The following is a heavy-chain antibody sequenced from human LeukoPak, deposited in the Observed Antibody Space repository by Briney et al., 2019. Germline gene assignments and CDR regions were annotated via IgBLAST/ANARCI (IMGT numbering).Heavy chain of an antibody. D-gene: IGHD3-10*01. CDR2: ISSSSSYI. CDR1: GFTFSSYS. J-gene: IGHJ4*02. CDR3: ARGSGYGSGRNLDY. Sequence: GGSLRLSCAASGFTFSSYSMNWVRQAPGKGLEGVSSISSSSSYIYYADSVKGRFTISRDNAKNSLYLQMNSLRAEDTAVYYCARGSGYGSGRNLDYWGQGTLVTVSS. V-gene: IGHV3-21*01.